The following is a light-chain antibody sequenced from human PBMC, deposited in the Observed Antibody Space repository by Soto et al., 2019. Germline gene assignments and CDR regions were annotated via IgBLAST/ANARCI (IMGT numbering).Light chain of an antibody. Sequence: DIQMTQSPSSLSASVGDRVTIACLASQSISTYLNWYQQKPGKSPKLLMYAASSLQSGVPSRFSGSGSGTDFTLTISSLQPEDFATYYCQQSYTTPFTFGGGTKVDIK. J-gene: IGKJ4*01. V-gene: IGKV1-39*01. CDR1: QSISTY. CDR3: QQSYTTPFT. CDR2: AAS.